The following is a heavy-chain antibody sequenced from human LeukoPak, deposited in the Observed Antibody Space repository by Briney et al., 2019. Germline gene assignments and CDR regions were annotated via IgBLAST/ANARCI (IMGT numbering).Heavy chain of an antibody. J-gene: IGHJ4*02. CDR3: ARQGGTYFPHFDV. V-gene: IGHV4-59*08. CDR2: IYFPGHT. D-gene: IGHD2/OR15-2a*01. CDR1: GGSISGDY. Sequence: PSETLSLTCTVSGGSISGDYWSWIRQSPGKELELIGYIYFPGHTNYKPSLRSRVTISGDTSKNVFPLTLNSVTAADTAIYYCARQGGTYFPHFDVWGPGTLVTVSS.